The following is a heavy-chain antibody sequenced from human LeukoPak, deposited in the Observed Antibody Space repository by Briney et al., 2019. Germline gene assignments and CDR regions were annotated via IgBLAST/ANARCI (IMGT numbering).Heavy chain of an antibody. CDR2: ISGSGGST. Sequence: GGSLRLSCAVSGFTFSSYWMHWVRQVPGKGLEWVSAISGSGGSTYYADSVKGRFTISRDNAKNSLYLQMNSLRAEDTAVYYCAELGITMIGGVWGKGTTVTISS. J-gene: IGHJ6*04. D-gene: IGHD3-10*02. V-gene: IGHV3-48*03. CDR3: AELGITMIGGV. CDR1: GFTFSSYW.